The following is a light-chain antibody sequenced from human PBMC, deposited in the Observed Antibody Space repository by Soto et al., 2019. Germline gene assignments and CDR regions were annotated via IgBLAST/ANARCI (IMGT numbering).Light chain of an antibody. J-gene: IGLJ2*01. CDR3: SSYAGSNNVV. CDR2: EVS. Sequence: QSALTQPPSASGSPGQSVTISCTGTSSDVGGYNYVSWYQQYAGKAPKLMIYEVSKRPSGVPDRFSGSKSGNTASLTVSGLQAEDEADYYCSSYAGSNNVVFGGGTQLTVL. V-gene: IGLV2-8*01. CDR1: SSDVGGYNY.